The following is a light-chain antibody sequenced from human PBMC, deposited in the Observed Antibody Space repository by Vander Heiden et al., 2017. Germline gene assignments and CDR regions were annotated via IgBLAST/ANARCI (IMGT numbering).Light chain of an antibody. V-gene: IGLV8-61*01. CDR2: STN. CDR3: VLYMGSGIWV. CDR1: SGSVSTTYY. Sequence: QTVVTQEPSFSVSPGGTVPLTCGFSSGSVSTTYYPSWYQQTPGQAPRTLIYSTNTRSSVVPVRFSGSIVGNKAALTITGAQADDESDYYCVLYMGSGIWVFGGGTKLTVL. J-gene: IGLJ3*02.